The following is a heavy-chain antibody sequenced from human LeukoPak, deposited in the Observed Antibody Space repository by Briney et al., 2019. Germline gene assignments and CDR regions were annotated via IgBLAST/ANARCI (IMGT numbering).Heavy chain of an antibody. D-gene: IGHD3-22*01. CDR3: ARTLHDYYDSSGYYFDY. CDR2: IYTSGST. V-gene: IGHV4-4*07. Sequence: AQTLSLTCTVSGGSISSYYWSWIRQHAGNGLEWIGRIYTSGSTNYNPSLKSRVTMSVDTSKNKFSLKLSSVTAADTAVYYCARTLHDYYDSSGYYFDYWGEGTLVTVSS. J-gene: IGHJ4*02. CDR1: GGSISSYY.